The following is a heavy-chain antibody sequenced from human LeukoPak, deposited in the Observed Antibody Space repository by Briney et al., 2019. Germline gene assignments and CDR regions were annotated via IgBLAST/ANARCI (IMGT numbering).Heavy chain of an antibody. CDR2: ISSSGSTI. CDR3: AKDRWTEVDAFDI. J-gene: IGHJ3*02. CDR1: GFTFSSYA. V-gene: IGHV3-23*01. D-gene: IGHD1-1*01. Sequence: GGSLRLSCAASGFTFSSYAMSWVRQAPGKGLEWVSYISSSGSTIYYADSVKGRLTISRDNSKNTLYLQMNSLRAEDTAVYYCAKDRWTEVDAFDIWGQGTMVTVSS.